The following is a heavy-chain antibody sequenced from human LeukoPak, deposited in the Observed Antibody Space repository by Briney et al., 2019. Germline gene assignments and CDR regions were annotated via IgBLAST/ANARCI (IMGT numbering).Heavy chain of an antibody. Sequence: PGGSLRLSCAASGFTFSSYAMSWVRQAPGKGLEWVSGISGSGGITYYADSVKGRFTISRDNYKNTLYLQMNSLRAEDTAVYYCAKALYYYDSNGYYLCYFDYWGQGTLVTVSS. D-gene: IGHD3-22*01. CDR2: ISGSGGIT. V-gene: IGHV3-23*01. CDR3: AKALYYYDSNGYYLCYFDY. CDR1: GFTFSSYA. J-gene: IGHJ4*02.